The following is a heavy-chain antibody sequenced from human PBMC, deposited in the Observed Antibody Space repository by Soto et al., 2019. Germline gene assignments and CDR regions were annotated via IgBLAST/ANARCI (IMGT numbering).Heavy chain of an antibody. CDR3: ARQIMDYYDSYRPITGYFDY. Sequence: GESLKISCKGSGYTFSNYWIGWVRQTPGKDLEWMGIIYPGDLDTRYDPSFQGHVTISLDNSISTAYLQWSSLKASDSAIYYCARQIMDYYDSYRPITGYFDYWGQGTLVTVSS. V-gene: IGHV5-51*01. CDR1: GYTFSNYW. CDR2: IYPGDLDT. D-gene: IGHD3-22*01. J-gene: IGHJ4*03.